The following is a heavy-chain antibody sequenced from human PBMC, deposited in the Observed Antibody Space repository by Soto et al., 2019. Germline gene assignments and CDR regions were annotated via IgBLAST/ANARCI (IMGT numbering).Heavy chain of an antibody. D-gene: IGHD2-15*01. CDR2: INHSGST. CDR3: ARGYCSGGSCYSGLFLYYYYYGMDV. J-gene: IGHJ6*02. V-gene: IGHV4-34*01. Sequence: SETLSLTCAVYGGSFSGYYWSWIRQPPGKGLEWIGEINHSGSTNYNPSLKSRVTISVDTSKNQFSLKLSSVTAADTAVYYCARGYCSGGSCYSGLFLYYYYYGMDVWGQGTTVTVSS. CDR1: GGSFSGYY.